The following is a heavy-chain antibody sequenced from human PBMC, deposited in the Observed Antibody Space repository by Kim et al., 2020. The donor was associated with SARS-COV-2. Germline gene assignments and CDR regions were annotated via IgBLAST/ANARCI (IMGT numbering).Heavy chain of an antibody. V-gene: IGHV3-7*01. CDR1: GFTFSSYW. J-gene: IGHJ3*02. Sequence: GGSLTLSCAASGFTFSSYWMSWVRQAPGKGLEWVANIKQDGSEKYYVDSVKGRFTISRDNAKNSLYLQMNSLRAEDTAVYYCVWVPAANDAFDIWGQGTMVTVSS. CDR2: IKQDGSEK. D-gene: IGHD2-2*01. CDR3: VWVPAANDAFDI.